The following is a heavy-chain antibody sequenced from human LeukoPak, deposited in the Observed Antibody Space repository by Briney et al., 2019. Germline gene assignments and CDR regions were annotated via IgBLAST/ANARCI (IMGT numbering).Heavy chain of an antibody. CDR2: ISGSGGDT. J-gene: IGHJ4*02. CDR1: GLTFSSYA. CDR3: ARYSGSYYYPPAWDL. D-gene: IGHD1-26*01. V-gene: IGHV3-23*01. Sequence: GGSQGLSCAASGLTFSSYAMSWVRQAPGRGLEWVSSISGSGGDTYHADSVKGRFTISRDNSKNTLYLQMDSLRADDTAVYYCARYSGSYYYPPAWDLWGQGTLVTVSS.